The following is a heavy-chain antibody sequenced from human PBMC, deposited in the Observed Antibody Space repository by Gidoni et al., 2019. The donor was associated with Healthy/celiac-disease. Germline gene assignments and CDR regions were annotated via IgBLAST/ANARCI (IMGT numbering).Heavy chain of an antibody. J-gene: IGHJ6*02. CDR2: IYYSGGT. CDR3: ARGMGSYYYYGMDV. D-gene: IGHD3-10*01. Sequence: QLQLQESGPGLVKPSETLSLPCTVSAGSIRSSSYYWGWIRQPPGKGLEGSGSIYYSGGTYYNPSLKRRVTISVDTSKNQFSLKLSSVTAADTAVYYCARGMGSYYYYGMDVWGQGTTVTGSS. CDR1: AGSIRSSSYY. V-gene: IGHV4-39*01.